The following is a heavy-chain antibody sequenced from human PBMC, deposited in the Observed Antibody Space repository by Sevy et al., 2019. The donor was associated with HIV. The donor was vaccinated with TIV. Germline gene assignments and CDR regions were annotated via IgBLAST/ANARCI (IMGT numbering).Heavy chain of an antibody. CDR1: GFTFSSYA. Sequence: GGSLRLSCAASGFTFSSYAMSWVRQAPGKGLEWVSAISGSGGSTYYADSVKGRFTISGDNSKNTLYLQMNSLRAEDTAVYYCAKEGDDYVWGSYFYWGQGTLVTVSS. CDR3: AKEGDDYVWGSYFY. D-gene: IGHD3-16*01. V-gene: IGHV3-23*01. J-gene: IGHJ4*02. CDR2: ISGSGGST.